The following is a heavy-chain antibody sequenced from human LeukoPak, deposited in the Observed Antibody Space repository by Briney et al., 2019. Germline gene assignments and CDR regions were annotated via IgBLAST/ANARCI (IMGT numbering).Heavy chain of an antibody. D-gene: IGHD3-16*02. V-gene: IGHV3-48*03. CDR1: GFTFSSHA. CDR3: ARGLRLGELSPLDY. J-gene: IGHJ4*02. Sequence: GRSLRLSCAASGFTFSSHAMSWVRQAPGKGLEWVSYISSSGSTIYYADSVKGRFTISRDNAKNSLYLQMKSLRAEDTAVYYCARGLRLGELSPLDYWGQGTLVTVSS. CDR2: ISSSGSTI.